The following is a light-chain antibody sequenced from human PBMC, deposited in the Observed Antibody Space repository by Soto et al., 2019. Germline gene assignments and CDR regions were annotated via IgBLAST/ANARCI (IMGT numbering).Light chain of an antibody. CDR2: AAS. CDR1: QPINRW. V-gene: IGKV1-12*01. J-gene: IGKJ4*01. Sequence: THSQSHLSASVGDRVTITCRASQPINRWLAWYQQKPGKAPKLLIYAASSLHTGVPLRFSGSGSGTDFSLTIFCLQPEDCATDYSTHSESFPLTFSGGTKV. CDR3: THSESFPLT.